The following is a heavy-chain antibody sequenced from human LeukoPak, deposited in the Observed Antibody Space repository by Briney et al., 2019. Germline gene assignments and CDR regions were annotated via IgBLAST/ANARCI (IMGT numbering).Heavy chain of an antibody. D-gene: IGHD2-21*02. J-gene: IGHJ4*02. V-gene: IGHV3-23*01. CDR1: GFTFASYA. CDR2: ISGSGGST. Sequence: GGSLRLSCAASGFTFASYAVSWVRQAPGKGLEWVSTISGSGGSTFYADSVKSRFTISRDNSKNTLSLQMNSLRAEDTAVYYCAKSGLVTAIRSYFDYWGQGTLVTVSS. CDR3: AKSGLVTAIRSYFDY.